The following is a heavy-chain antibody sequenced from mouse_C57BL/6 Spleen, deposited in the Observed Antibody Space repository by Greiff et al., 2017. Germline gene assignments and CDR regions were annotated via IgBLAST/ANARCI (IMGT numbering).Heavy chain of an antibody. V-gene: IGHV1-82*01. CDR3: ARSGGTTVVARGDYYFDY. J-gene: IGHJ2*01. CDR1: GYAFSSSW. CDR2: IYPGDGDT. Sequence: VQLQQSGPELVKPGASVKISCKASGYAFSSSWMNWVKQRPGKGLEWIGRIYPGDGDTNYNGKFKGKATLTADKSSSTAYMQLSSLTSEDSAVYFCARSGGTTVVARGDYYFDYWGQGTTLTVSS. D-gene: IGHD1-1*01.